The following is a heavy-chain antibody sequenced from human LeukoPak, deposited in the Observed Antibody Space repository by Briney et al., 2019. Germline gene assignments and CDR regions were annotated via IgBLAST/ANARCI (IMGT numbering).Heavy chain of an antibody. J-gene: IGHJ6*02. D-gene: IGHD4-17*01. CDR2: INPSGGST. Sequence: ASVKVSCKASGYTFTSYYMHWVRQAPRQGLEWMGIINPSGGSTSYAQKFQGRVTMTRDTSTSTVYMELSSLRSEDTAVYYCARGDYGDYSRRAYYYYGMDVWGQGTTVTVSS. CDR3: ARGDYGDYSRRAYYYYGMDV. CDR1: GYTFTSYY. V-gene: IGHV1-46*01.